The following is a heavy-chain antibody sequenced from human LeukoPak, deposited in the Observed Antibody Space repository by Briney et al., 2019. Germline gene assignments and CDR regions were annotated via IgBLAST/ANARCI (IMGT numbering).Heavy chain of an antibody. Sequence: SETLSLTCAVSGGSISSSNWWSWVRQSPGKGLEWIGEIYHSGSSNYNPSLKTRLTISIDKSKNQFSLNLNSVTAADTAVYFCARETSLVLVAGAPYYFDSWGQGTLVTVSS. J-gene: IGHJ4*02. CDR1: GGSISSSNW. CDR3: ARETSLVLVAGAPYYFDS. D-gene: IGHD6-19*01. V-gene: IGHV4-4*02. CDR2: IYHSGSS.